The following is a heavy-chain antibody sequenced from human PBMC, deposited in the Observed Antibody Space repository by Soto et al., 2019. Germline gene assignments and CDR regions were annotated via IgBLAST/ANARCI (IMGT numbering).Heavy chain of an antibody. CDR2: IYYSGST. J-gene: IGHJ4*02. D-gene: IGHD6-13*01. Sequence: SETLSLTCTVSGGSISSSSYYWGWIRQPPGKGLEWIGGIYYSGSTYYNPSLKSRVTISVDTSKYQFSLKLSSVTAADTAVYYCARRRAAADTVFDYWGQGTLVTVSS. CDR1: GGSISSSSYY. CDR3: ARRRAAADTVFDY. V-gene: IGHV4-39*01.